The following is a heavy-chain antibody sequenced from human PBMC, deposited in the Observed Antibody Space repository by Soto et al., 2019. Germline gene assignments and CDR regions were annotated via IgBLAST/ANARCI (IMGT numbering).Heavy chain of an antibody. CDR3: AKVNWDDNNAS. V-gene: IGHV3-23*01. D-gene: IGHD1-20*01. J-gene: IGHJ5*02. Sequence: HPGGSLRLSCAASGFTFTNYPMSWVRQAPGKGLEWVSAISGKSATTDYADSVKGRFTISRDYSENTLYLQMNSLRAEDTAVYYCAKVNWDDNNASWGQGTLVTVSS. CDR1: GFTFTNYP. CDR2: ISGKSATT.